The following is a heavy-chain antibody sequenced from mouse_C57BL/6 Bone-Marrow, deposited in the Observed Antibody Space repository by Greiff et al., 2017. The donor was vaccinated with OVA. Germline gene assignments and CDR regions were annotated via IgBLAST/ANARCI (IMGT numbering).Heavy chain of an antibody. CDR1: GYTFTSYD. D-gene: IGHD1-1*01. CDR2: IYPRDGST. Sequence: QVQLQQSGPELVKPGASVKLSCKASGYTFTSYDINWVKQRPGQGLEWIGWIYPRDGSTKYHEKFKGKATLTVDTSSSTAYMELHSLTSEDSAVYFCARQDNITTVDWYFDVWGTGTTVTVSS. CDR3: ARQDNITTVDWYFDV. J-gene: IGHJ1*03. V-gene: IGHV1-85*01.